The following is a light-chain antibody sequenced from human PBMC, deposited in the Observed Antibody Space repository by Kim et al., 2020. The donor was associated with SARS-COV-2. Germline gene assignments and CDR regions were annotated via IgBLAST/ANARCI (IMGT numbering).Light chain of an antibody. Sequence: DIQMTQSPSSLSASLGDRVTITCRASQSISNYLNWYQQKPGKAPKLLIYAASSLQSGVPSRFSGSGSGTDFTLTISSLQPEDFATYYCQQSYSTPPYTFGPGTKLEI. J-gene: IGKJ2*01. CDR2: AAS. CDR1: QSISNY. CDR3: QQSYSTPPYT. V-gene: IGKV1-39*01.